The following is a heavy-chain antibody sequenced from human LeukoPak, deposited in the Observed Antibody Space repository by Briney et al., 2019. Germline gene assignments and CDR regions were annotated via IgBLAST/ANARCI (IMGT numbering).Heavy chain of an antibody. D-gene: IGHD3-10*01. CDR1: GFTFSNYG. J-gene: IGHJ4*02. CDR2: ISYGGVNK. Sequence: GGSLRLSCAASGFTFSNYGMHSVRQAPGKGLEWVAVISYGGVNKYYADSVEGRFTISRDDSKNTLYLQMNSLSADDAAVYYCAKDRALYGSGSNSYLDHWGQGTLVTVSS. V-gene: IGHV3-30*18. CDR3: AKDRALYGSGSNSYLDH.